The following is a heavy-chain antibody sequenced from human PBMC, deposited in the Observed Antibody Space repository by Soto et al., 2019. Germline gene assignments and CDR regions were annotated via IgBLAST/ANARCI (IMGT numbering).Heavy chain of an antibody. D-gene: IGHD6-13*01. V-gene: IGHV1-18*01. CDR2: ISAYNGNT. J-gene: IGHJ4*02. Sequence: QVQLVQSGAEVKKPGASVKVSCKASGYTFTSYGISWVRQAPGQGLEWMGWISAYNGNTNYAQKLQGRVTMTTDTSTSTAYMELRSRTADDTAVYYCARDLRSSSRTTTAYWGQGTLVTVSS. CDR3: ARDLRSSSRTTTAY. CDR1: GYTFTSYG.